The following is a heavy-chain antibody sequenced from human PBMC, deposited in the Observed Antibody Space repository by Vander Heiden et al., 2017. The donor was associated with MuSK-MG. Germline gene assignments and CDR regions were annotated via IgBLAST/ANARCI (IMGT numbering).Heavy chain of an antibody. CDR3: AREGGPYSYGFDY. Sequence: QVQLQESGPGLVKPSETLSLTCTVSGYSISSGYYWGWIRQPPGKGLEWIGSIYHSGSTYYNPALKSRVTISVDTSKNQFSLKLSSVTAADTAVYYCAREGGPYSYGFDYWGHGTLVTVSS. J-gene: IGHJ4*01. D-gene: IGHD5-18*01. CDR2: IYHSGST. V-gene: IGHV4-38-2*02. CDR1: GYSISSGYY.